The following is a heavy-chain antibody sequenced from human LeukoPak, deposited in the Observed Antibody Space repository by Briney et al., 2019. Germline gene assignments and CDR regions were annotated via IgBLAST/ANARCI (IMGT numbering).Heavy chain of an antibody. CDR2: ISAYNGNT. V-gene: IGHV1-18*01. CDR1: GGTFSSYA. D-gene: IGHD2-21*02. J-gene: IGHJ4*02. Sequence: GASVRVSCKASGGTFSSYAISWVRQAPGQGLEWMGWISAYNGNTNYAQKLQGRVTMTTDTSTSTAYMELRSLRSDDTAVYYCAREVRVTYRDYWGQGTLVTVSS. CDR3: AREVRVTYRDY.